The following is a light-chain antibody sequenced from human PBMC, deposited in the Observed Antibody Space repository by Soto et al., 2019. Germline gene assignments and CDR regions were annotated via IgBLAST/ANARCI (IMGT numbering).Light chain of an antibody. CDR2: DAS. J-gene: IGKJ5*01. Sequence: DIQMTQSPSTLSASVGDRVTITCRASQRIGTWLAWYQQKLGEAPRLLISDASSLQNGVPPRFSGSGSGTEFTLTISSLQPEDFATYYCLQHNSYPPTFGQGTRLEIK. CDR1: QRIGTW. CDR3: LQHNSYPPT. V-gene: IGKV1-5*01.